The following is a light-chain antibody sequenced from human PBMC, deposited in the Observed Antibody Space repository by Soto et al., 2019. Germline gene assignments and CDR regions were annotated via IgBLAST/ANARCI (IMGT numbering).Light chain of an antibody. CDR2: EDN. V-gene: IGLV6-57*03. J-gene: IGLJ1*01. Sequence: NFMLTQPHSVSESPGKTVTISCTRSSGSIASNYVQWYQQRPGSAPTTVIYEDNQRPSGVPDRFSGSIDSSSNSASLTISGLKTEDEADYYCQSYDSSNPVVYVFGTGTKVTVL. CDR1: SGSIASNY. CDR3: QSYDSSNPVVYV.